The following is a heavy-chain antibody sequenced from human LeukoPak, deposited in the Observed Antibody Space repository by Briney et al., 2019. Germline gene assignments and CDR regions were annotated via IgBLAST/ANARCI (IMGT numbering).Heavy chain of an antibody. CDR3: ARGPPPHYYGSAYMDV. CDR2: IYYSGST. J-gene: IGHJ6*03. V-gene: IGHV4-59*01. Sequence: SETLSLTCTVSGGSISSYYWSWIRQPPGKGLEWIGYIYYSGSTNYNPSLESRVTISVDTSKNQFSLKLSSVTAADTAVYYCARGPPPHYYGSAYMDVWGKGTTVTVSS. CDR1: GGSISSYY. D-gene: IGHD3-10*01.